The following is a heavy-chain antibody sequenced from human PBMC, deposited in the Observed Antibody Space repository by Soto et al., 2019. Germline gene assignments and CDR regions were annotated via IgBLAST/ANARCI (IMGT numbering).Heavy chain of an antibody. CDR2: ISYDGSNK. V-gene: IGHV3-30-3*01. CDR3: ARDHTVTTGHDAFDI. CDR1: GFTFSSYA. Sequence: SGFTFSSYAMHWVRQAPGKGLEWVAVISYDGSNKYYADSVKGRFTISRDNSKNTLYLQMNSLRAEDTAVYYCARDHTVTTGHDAFDIWGQGTMVTVS. D-gene: IGHD4-17*01. J-gene: IGHJ3*02.